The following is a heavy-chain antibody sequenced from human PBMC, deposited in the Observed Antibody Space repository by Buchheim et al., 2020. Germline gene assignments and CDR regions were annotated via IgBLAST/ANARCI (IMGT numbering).Heavy chain of an antibody. J-gene: IGHJ5*02. Sequence: QVQLQESGPGLVKPSQTLSLTCTVSGGSISSGGYYWSWIRQHPGKGLEWIGYIYHSGSTYYNPSLQSRATISVDTSRNQFSLKLSSVTAADTAVYYCARSRIMITFGGVIVIDWFDPWGQGTL. CDR3: ARSRIMITFGGVIVIDWFDP. CDR2: IYHSGST. V-gene: IGHV4-31*03. D-gene: IGHD3-16*02. CDR1: GGSISSGGYY.